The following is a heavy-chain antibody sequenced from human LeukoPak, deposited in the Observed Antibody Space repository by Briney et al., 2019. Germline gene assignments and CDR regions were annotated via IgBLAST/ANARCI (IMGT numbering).Heavy chain of an antibody. Sequence: GGSLRLSCAASGFTFGTYWMNWVRQAPGKGLEWVANIKQDGSVKYYVDSVKGRFTISRDNSKNTLYLQMNSLRAEDTAVYYCARDPDLYYYDSSGPRNAFDIWGQGTMVTVSS. CDR3: ARDPDLYYYDSSGPRNAFDI. J-gene: IGHJ3*02. D-gene: IGHD3-22*01. CDR1: GFTFGTYW. CDR2: IKQDGSVK. V-gene: IGHV3-7*01.